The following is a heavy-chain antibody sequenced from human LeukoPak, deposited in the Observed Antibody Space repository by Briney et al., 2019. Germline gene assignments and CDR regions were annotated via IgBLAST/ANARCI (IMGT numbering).Heavy chain of an antibody. J-gene: IGHJ4*02. CDR3: ARGSAAAGSADY. CDR2: ISSTGGTI. CDR1: GFTFSDFY. D-gene: IGHD6-13*01. Sequence: GGSLRLSCAVSGFTFSDFYMSWVRQAPGKGLEWVSYISSTGGTIYYADSVRGRFTISRDNGKNSLYLQMNSLRAEDTAVYYCARGSAAAGSADYWGQGTLVTVSS. V-gene: IGHV3-11*04.